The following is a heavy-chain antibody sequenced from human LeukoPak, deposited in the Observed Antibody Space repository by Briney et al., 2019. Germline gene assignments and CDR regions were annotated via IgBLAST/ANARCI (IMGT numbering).Heavy chain of an antibody. J-gene: IGHJ4*02. Sequence: ASVKVSCKASGYTFTGYYIHWVRQAPGQGLEWMGWINPKSGGTNYAQRFQGRVTMTRDTSISTAYMELSSLRSDDTAVYYCARDLTHRRNYDNSGYQIVPAFWGQGTLVTVSP. CDR2: INPKSGGT. D-gene: IGHD3-22*01. CDR3: ARDLTHRRNYDNSGYQIVPAF. CDR1: GYTFTGYY. V-gene: IGHV1-2*02.